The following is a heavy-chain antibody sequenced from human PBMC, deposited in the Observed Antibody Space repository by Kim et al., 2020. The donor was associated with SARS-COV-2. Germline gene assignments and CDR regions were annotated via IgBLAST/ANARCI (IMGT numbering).Heavy chain of an antibody. CDR3: AKLEVLVTRGYGMDV. V-gene: IGHV3-23*01. D-gene: IGHD2-8*02. Sequence: DSVNVRFTISSDNSKNTLYLQMNSLRADDTAVYYCAKLEVLVTRGYGMDVWGQGTTVTVSS. J-gene: IGHJ6*02.